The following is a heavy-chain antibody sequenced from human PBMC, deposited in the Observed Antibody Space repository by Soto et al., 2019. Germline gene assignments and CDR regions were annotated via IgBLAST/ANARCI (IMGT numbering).Heavy chain of an antibody. CDR3: ARGGGVGVAGSAAFDM. J-gene: IGHJ3*02. D-gene: IGHD3-3*01. CDR1: GYPVTAYY. V-gene: IGHV1-2*02. CDR2: INPATGAA. Sequence: QLHLVQSGAVVKKPGASVTVSCSASGYPVTAYYMHWVRQAPGRGLEWMGGINPATGAAKYTQTFQGRVTMARDTSTSTVLMELGRLTSEDTAGFYCARGGGVGVAGSAAFDMWGQGTLVTVSS.